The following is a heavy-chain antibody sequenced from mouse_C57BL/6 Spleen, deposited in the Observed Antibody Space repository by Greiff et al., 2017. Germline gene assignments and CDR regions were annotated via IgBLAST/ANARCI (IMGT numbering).Heavy chain of an antibody. D-gene: IGHD1-1*01. Sequence: VKLQQSGPELVKPGASVKISCKASGYAFSSSWMNWVKQRPGKGLEWIGRIYPGDGDTNYNGKFKGKATLTADKSSSTAYMQLSSLTSEDSAVYFCARYYGSPYWYFDVWGTGTTVTVSS. CDR2: IYPGDGDT. CDR3: ARYYGSPYWYFDV. V-gene: IGHV1-82*01. CDR1: GYAFSSSW. J-gene: IGHJ1*03.